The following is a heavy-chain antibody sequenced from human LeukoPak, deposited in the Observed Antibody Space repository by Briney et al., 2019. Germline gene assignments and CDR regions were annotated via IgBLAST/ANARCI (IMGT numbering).Heavy chain of an antibody. Sequence: GRSLRLSCAASGFTFSSYAMHWVRQAPGKGLEWVAVISYDGSNKYYAGSVRGRFAISRDNSENTLYLQMNSLRTEDTAVYYCARDLTANWSFDYCGQGTLVTVSS. D-gene: IGHD1-1*01. CDR1: GFTFSSYA. CDR3: ARDLTANWSFDY. CDR2: ISYDGSNK. V-gene: IGHV3-30*09. J-gene: IGHJ4*02.